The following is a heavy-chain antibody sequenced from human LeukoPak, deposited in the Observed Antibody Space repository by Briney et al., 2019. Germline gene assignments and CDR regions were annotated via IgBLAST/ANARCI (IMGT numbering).Heavy chain of an antibody. J-gene: IGHJ5*02. CDR2: ISGSGDRT. CDR3: AKGYYGSGSYGWFDP. D-gene: IGHD3-10*01. V-gene: IGHV3-23*01. Sequence: GGSLRLSCAASGFTFSSSGMIWVRQAPGKGLEWVSSISGSGDRTYHADSVKGRFTISRDNSKNTLYLHMNSLRAEDTAVYYCAKGYYGSGSYGWFDPWGQGTLVTVSS. CDR1: GFTFSSSG.